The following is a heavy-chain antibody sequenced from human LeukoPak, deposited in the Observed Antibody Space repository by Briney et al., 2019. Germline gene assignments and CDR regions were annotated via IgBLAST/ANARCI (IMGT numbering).Heavy chain of an antibody. V-gene: IGHV4-30-4*01. CDR2: IYYTAGS. J-gene: IGHJ4*02. Sequence: SETLSLTCTVSGDSVTNDHYFWSWTRQPPGEGLEWIGYIYYTAGSYYNPSLRSRVTMLIDTSRNQFSLKLSSVTAADTAVYHCGRGMRYSESYVVEYWGLGTLVTVSS. CDR1: GDSVTNDHYF. D-gene: IGHD1-26*01. CDR3: GRGMRYSESYVVEY.